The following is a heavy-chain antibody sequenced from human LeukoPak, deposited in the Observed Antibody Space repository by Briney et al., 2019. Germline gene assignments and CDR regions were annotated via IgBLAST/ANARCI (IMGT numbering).Heavy chain of an antibody. Sequence: PSETLSLTCTVSGGSISSYYWSWIRQPPGKGLEWIGYIYYSGSTNYNPSLKSRVTISVDTSKNQFSLKLSSVTAADTAVYYCARVVRNYDFWSGYDAFDIWGQGTMVTVSS. D-gene: IGHD3-3*01. CDR3: ARVVRNYDFWSGYDAFDI. CDR2: IYYSGST. V-gene: IGHV4-59*01. J-gene: IGHJ3*02. CDR1: GGSISSYY.